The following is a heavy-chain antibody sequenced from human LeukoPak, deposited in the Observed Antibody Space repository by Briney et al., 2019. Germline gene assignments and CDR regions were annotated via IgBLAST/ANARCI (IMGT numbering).Heavy chain of an antibody. CDR2: IYHSGST. Sequence: PSETLSLTCTVSGYSISSGYYWGWIRQPPGKGLEWIGSIYHSGSTYYNPPLKSRITMSIDTSKNQFSLKLNSVTAADTAVYYCAREPKPTNYYFDNWGQGTLVTVSP. CDR1: GYSISSGYY. CDR3: AREPKPTNYYFDN. J-gene: IGHJ4*02. D-gene: IGHD1-1*01. V-gene: IGHV4-38-2*02.